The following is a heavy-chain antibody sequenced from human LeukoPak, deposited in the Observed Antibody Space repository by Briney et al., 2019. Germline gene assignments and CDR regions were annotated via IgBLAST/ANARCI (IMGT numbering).Heavy chain of an antibody. V-gene: IGHV1-69*05. J-gene: IGHJ3*02. CDR1: GGTFSSYA. CDR2: IIPIFGTA. CDR3: ARGLFGFDIAARLGDAFDI. Sequence: GASVKVSCKASGGTFSSYAISWVRQAPGQGLEWMGRIIPIFGTANYAQKFQGRVTITTDESTSTAYMELSSLRSEDTAVYYCARGLFGFDIAARLGDAFDIWGQGTVVTVSS. D-gene: IGHD6-6*01.